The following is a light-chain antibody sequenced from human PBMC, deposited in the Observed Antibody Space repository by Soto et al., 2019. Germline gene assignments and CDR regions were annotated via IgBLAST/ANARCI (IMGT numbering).Light chain of an antibody. CDR3: QQYNSYST. CDR2: DAS. V-gene: IGKV1-5*01. Sequence: DIQMTQSPSTLSASVGNRVTITCRASQSISNWLAWYQQKPGKAPKLLIYDASYLENVVPSRFSGSGSGTEFTLTISSLQPDDFATYYCQQYNSYSTFGQGTKVESK. CDR1: QSISNW. J-gene: IGKJ1*01.